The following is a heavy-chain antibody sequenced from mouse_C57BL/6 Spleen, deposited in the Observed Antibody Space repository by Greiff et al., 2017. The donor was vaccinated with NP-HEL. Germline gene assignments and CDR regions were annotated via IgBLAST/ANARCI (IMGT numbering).Heavy chain of an antibody. Sequence: EVQLQQSGPELVKPGASVKIPCKASGYTFTDYNMDWVKQSHGKSLEWIGDINPNNGGTIYNQKFKGKATLTVDKSSSTAYMELRSLTSEDTAVYYCARLDYGGYAMDYWGQGTSVTVSS. CDR1: GYTFTDYN. CDR3: ARLDYGGYAMDY. J-gene: IGHJ4*01. CDR2: INPNNGGT. V-gene: IGHV1-18*01. D-gene: IGHD2-4*01.